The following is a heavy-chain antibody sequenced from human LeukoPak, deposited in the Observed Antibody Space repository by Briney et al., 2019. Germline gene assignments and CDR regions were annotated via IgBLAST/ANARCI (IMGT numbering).Heavy chain of an antibody. J-gene: IGHJ4*02. CDR3: ARVPRRFGEFSHFDY. V-gene: IGHV1-46*01. CDR2: INPSGGST. D-gene: IGHD3-10*01. CDR1: GYTFTSYY. Sequence: ASVKVSCKASGYTFTSYYMHWVRQAPGQGPEWMGIINPSGGSTSYAQKFQGRVTMTRDTSTSTVYMELSSLRSEDTAVYYCARVPRRFGEFSHFDYWGQGTLVTVSS.